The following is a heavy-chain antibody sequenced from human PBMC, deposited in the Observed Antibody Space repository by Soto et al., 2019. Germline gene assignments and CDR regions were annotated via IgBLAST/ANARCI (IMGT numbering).Heavy chain of an antibody. J-gene: IGHJ5*02. CDR3: ARGHSSSSSDWLDP. CDR1: GGSISSYY. Sequence: SETLSLTCTVSGGSISSYYLSWIRQPPGKGLEWIGYIYYSGSTNYNPSLKSRVTISVDTSKNQFSLKLSSVTAADTAVYYCARGHSSSSSDWLDPWGQGTLVTVSS. CDR2: IYYSGST. V-gene: IGHV4-59*01. D-gene: IGHD6-6*01.